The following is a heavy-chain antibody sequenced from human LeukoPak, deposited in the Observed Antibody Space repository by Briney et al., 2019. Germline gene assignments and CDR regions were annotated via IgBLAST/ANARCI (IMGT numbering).Heavy chain of an antibody. V-gene: IGHV3-15*01. D-gene: IGHD2-21*01. Sequence: GGSLKLSCAASGLTFSNVWMNWVRQAPGKGLEWVGRIKSKTDGGTTDYAAPVKGRFTISRDDSKNTLYLQMNSLKTEDTAVYYCTTVAGYYYYGMDVWGQGTTVTVSS. CDR3: TTVAGYYYYGMDV. CDR2: IKSKTDGGTT. CDR1: GLTFSNVW. J-gene: IGHJ6*02.